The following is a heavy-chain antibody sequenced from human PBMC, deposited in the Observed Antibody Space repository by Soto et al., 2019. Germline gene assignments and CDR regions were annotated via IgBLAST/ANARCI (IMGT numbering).Heavy chain of an antibody. Sequence: GGSLSPSCAASGFPFDDYAMHWVRQAPGKGLEWVSGISWNSGSIGYADSVKGRFTISRDNAKNSLYLQMNSLRVEDTALYYCAKDRDSSGWLGFDYWGQGTLVTVSS. J-gene: IGHJ4*02. CDR2: ISWNSGSI. D-gene: IGHD6-19*01. V-gene: IGHV3-9*01. CDR3: AKDRDSSGWLGFDY. CDR1: GFPFDDYA.